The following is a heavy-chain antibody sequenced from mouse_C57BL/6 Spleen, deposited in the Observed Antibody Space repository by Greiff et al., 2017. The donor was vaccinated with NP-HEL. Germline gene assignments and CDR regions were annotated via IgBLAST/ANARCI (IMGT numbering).Heavy chain of an antibody. V-gene: IGHV5-9-1*02. D-gene: IGHD4-1*01. CDR2: ISSGGDYI. CDR3: TREETGYYFDY. CDR1: GFTFSSYA. Sequence: EVMLVESGEGLVKPGGSLKLSCAASGFTFSSYAMSWVRQTPEKRLEWVAYISSGGDYIYYADTVKGRFTISRDNARNTLYLQMSSLKSEDTAMYYCTREETGYYFDYWGQGTTLTVSS. J-gene: IGHJ2*01.